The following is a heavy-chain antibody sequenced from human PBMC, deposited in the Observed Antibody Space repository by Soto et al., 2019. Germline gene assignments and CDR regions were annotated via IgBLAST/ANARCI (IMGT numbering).Heavy chain of an antibody. CDR2: TYYRSRWYN. CDR3: TREFSYYVSSASYLDY. V-gene: IGHV6-1*01. CDR1: GDSVSGNSAA. D-gene: IGHD3-16*01. J-gene: IGHJ4*02. Sequence: SQTLSLTCAISGDSVSGNSAAWNWIRQSPSRGLEWLGRTYYRSRWYNDYAVSVKSRITVTPDTSKNQFSLHLNSVTPEDTAVYYCTREFSYYVSSASYLDYWGQGDLVTV.